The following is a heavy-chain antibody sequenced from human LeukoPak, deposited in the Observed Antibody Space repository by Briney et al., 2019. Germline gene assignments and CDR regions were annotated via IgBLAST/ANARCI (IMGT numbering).Heavy chain of an antibody. CDR2: ISGSGGST. CDR3: AKEMVVSYGLDY. V-gene: IGHV3-23*01. J-gene: IGHJ4*02. D-gene: IGHD2-15*01. Sequence: GGSLRLSCAASGFTFSSYAMSWVRQAPGKGLEWVSAISGSGGSTYYADSVKGRFTISRDNSKNTPYLQVNSLRAEDTAVYYCAKEMVVSYGLDYWGQGTLVTVSS. CDR1: GFTFSSYA.